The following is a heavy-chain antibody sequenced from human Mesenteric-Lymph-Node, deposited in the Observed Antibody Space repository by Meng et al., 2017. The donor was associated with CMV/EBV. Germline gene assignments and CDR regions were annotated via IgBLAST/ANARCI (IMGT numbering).Heavy chain of an antibody. CDR2: IYSGSNS. D-gene: IGHD4-11*01. Sequence: GESLKISCVASGFTFGGYAMSWVRQAPGKGLEWVSVIYSGSNSYYGDSVKGRFTISRDNSKNTLYLQMNSLRVEDTAVYYCATYSNYYFDYWGEGTLVTVSS. V-gene: IGHV3-23*03. CDR1: GFTFGGYA. J-gene: IGHJ4*02. CDR3: ATYSNYYFDY.